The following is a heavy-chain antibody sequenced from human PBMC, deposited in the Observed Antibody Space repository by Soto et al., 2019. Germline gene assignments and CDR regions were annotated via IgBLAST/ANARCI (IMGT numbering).Heavy chain of an antibody. J-gene: IGHJ5*02. V-gene: IGHV4-59*01. D-gene: IGHD5-18*01. Sequence: SETLSLTCSVSGGSISSYSWSWIRQSPGKGLEWIGYIYDSGRTDYNPSLKSRGTISVDTSKSQFSLKLSSVTAADTAVYYCAKDSGYNYGYFRWFDPWGQGTLVTVSS. CDR2: IYDSGRT. CDR1: GGSISSYS. CDR3: AKDSGYNYGYFRWFDP.